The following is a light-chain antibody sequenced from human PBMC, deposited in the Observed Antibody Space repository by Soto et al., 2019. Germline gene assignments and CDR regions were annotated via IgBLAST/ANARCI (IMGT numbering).Light chain of an antibody. V-gene: IGLV2-8*01. CDR3: SSYAGSNNLV. CDR2: EVS. J-gene: IGLJ2*01. Sequence: QSALTQPPSASGSPGQSVTISCTGTSSDVGGYNYVSWYQQHPGKAPKLMIYEVSKRPSWVPDRFSGSKSGNTASLTVPGLQAEDEADYYCSSYAGSNNLVFGGGTKLTVL. CDR1: SSDVGGYNY.